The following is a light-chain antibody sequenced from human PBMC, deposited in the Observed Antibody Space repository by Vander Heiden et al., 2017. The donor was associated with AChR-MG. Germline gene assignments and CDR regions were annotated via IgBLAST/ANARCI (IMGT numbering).Light chain of an antibody. CDR3: MQALQTPYT. CDR2: LGS. V-gene: IGKV2-28*01. CDR1: QSRLHSNGYNY. Sequence: DSVLTQSPLPLPVTPGEPASISCRSSQSRLHSNGYNYLDWYLQKPGQSPQLLIYLGSNRASGVPDRFSGSGSGTDFTLKISRVEAEDVGVYYCMQALQTPYTFGQGTKLEIK. J-gene: IGKJ2*01.